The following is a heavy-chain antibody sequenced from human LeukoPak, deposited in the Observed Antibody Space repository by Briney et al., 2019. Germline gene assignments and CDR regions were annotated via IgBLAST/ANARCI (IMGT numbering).Heavy chain of an antibody. Sequence: SGRSLRLSCTTSGFTFGDYAMSWVRQAPGKGLEWVGFIRSKAYGGTTEYVASVKGRFTISRDDSKSIAYLQMNSLKTEDTAVYYCTRVRYSDYYFDYWGQGTLVTVSS. V-gene: IGHV3-49*04. CDR2: IRSKAYGGTT. D-gene: IGHD3-22*01. CDR1: GFTFGDYA. J-gene: IGHJ4*02. CDR3: TRVRYSDYYFDY.